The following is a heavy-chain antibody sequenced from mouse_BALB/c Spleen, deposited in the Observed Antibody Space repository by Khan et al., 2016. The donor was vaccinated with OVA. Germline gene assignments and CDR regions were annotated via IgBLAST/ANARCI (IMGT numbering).Heavy chain of an antibody. CDR3: ATPSQLVRMGWFAY. V-gene: IGHV1S45*01. CDR1: GYTFTNYP. J-gene: IGHJ3*01. CDR2: INPYNDYT. D-gene: IGHD3-1*01. Sequence: VQLQQSGAELVRPGASVKLSCKAFGYTFTNYPINWVKQRPGQGLDWIGYINPYNDYTNYNQKFKGKATLTVDKSSSTAYMELSSLTSEDSAVYYCATPSQLVRMGWFAYWGQGTLVTVSA.